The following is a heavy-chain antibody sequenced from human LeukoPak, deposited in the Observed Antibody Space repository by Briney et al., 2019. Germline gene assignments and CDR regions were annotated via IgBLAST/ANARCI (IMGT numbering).Heavy chain of an antibody. CDR3: AKGRGFDVYCRAGSCSTFDP. CDR2: ISYDGSNK. CDR1: GFTFSRYW. D-gene: IGHD2-15*01. V-gene: IGHV3-30*01. J-gene: IGHJ5*02. Sequence: GGSLRLSCAASGFTFSRYWMSWVRQAPGKGLEWVAVISYDGSNKYYADSVKGRFTISRDNSKNTLYLQMNSLRAEDTAVYYCAKGRGFDVYCRAGSCSTFDPWGQGTLVTVSS.